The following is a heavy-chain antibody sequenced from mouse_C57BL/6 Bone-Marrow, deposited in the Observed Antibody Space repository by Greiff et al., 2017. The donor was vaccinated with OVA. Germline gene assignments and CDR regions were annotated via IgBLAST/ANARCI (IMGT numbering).Heavy chain of an antibody. J-gene: IGHJ2*01. D-gene: IGHD2-5*01. Sequence: EVQLQQSGPELVKPGASVKISCKASGYTFTDYYMNWVKQSHGKSLEWIGDINPNNGGTSYNQKFKGKATLTVDKSSSTAYRELRSLTSEDSAVYYCARRRSNYAEHYFDNWGQGTPLTVSS. V-gene: IGHV1-26*01. CDR2: INPNNGGT. CDR1: GYTFTDYY. CDR3: ARRRSNYAEHYFDN.